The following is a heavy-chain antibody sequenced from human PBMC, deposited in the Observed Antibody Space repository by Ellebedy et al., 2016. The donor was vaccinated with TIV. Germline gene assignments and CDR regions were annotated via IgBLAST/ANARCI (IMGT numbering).Heavy chain of an antibody. D-gene: IGHD4/OR15-4a*01. CDR1: GFTFSSYG. V-gene: IGHV3-33*01. CDR2: IWYDGSNK. J-gene: IGHJ6*02. CDR3: ARDRMELTYGMDV. Sequence: GGSLRLXCAASGFTFSSYGMHWVRQAPGKGLEWVAVIWYDGSNKYYADSVKGRFTISRDNAKNSLYLQMNSLRDEDTAVYYCARDRMELTYGMDVWGQGTTVTVSS.